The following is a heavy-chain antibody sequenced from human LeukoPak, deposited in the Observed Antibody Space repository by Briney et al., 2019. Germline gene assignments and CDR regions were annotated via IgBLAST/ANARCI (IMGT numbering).Heavy chain of an antibody. CDR2: IYYSGST. CDR3: ARWSEWERQIDY. J-gene: IGHJ4*02. Sequence: SETLSLTCTVSGGSVSSGSYYWSWIRQPPGKGLEWIGYIYYSGSTNYNPSLKSRVTISVDTSKNQFSLKLSSVTAADTAVYYCARWSEWERQIDYWGQGALVTVSS. CDR1: GGSVSSGSYY. V-gene: IGHV4-61*01. D-gene: IGHD1-26*01.